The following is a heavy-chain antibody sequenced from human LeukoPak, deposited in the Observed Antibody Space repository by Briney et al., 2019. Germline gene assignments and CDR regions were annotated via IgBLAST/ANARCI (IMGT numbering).Heavy chain of an antibody. CDR1: GFTFSDYY. CDR2: ISSSGSTI. J-gene: IGHJ6*03. V-gene: IGHV3-11*04. D-gene: IGHD3-10*01. CDR3: ARDPPIRKWFGDNYYYYMDV. Sequence: GGSLRLSCAASGFTFSDYYMSWIRQAPGKGLEWVSYISSSGSTIYYADSVKGRFTISRDNAKNSLYLQMNSLRAEDTAVYYCARDPPIRKWFGDNYYYYMDVWGKGTTVTVSS.